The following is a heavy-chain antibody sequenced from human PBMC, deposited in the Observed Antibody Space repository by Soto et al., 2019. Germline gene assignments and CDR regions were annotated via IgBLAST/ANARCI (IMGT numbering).Heavy chain of an antibody. CDR3: ARDRYSSSGWFDP. CDR1: GDRVSSYSAA. Sequence: QTLSLTCAISGDRVSSYSAAWNCIIQSPSGGLEWLGRTYYRSRFFSDYAESVKSRIIINPDTSKNQFSLQLKSVTPEDTAVYYCARDRYSSSGWFDPWGPGTPVTVS. CDR2: TYYRSRFFS. J-gene: IGHJ5*02. D-gene: IGHD6-6*01. V-gene: IGHV6-1*01.